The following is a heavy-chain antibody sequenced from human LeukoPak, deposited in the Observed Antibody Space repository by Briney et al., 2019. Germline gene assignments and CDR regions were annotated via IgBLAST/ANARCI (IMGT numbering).Heavy chain of an antibody. Sequence: SVKVSCKASGGTFSSYSISWVRQAPGQGLEWMGGIIPIFDTADYAQKFQGRVTITADESTSTAYMELSSLRSEDAAVFYCARISLGAIWGYYYGMDVWGQGTTVTVSS. D-gene: IGHD1-26*01. J-gene: IGHJ6*02. CDR2: IIPIFDTA. CDR1: GGTFSSYS. V-gene: IGHV1-69*13. CDR3: ARISLGAIWGYYYGMDV.